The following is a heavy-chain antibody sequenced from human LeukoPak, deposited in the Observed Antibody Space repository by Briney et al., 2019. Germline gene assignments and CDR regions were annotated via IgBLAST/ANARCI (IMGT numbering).Heavy chain of an antibody. CDR1: GGSISSSSYY. D-gene: IGHD6-19*01. CDR3: ARQNIAVAASYHFDY. J-gene: IGHJ4*02. Sequence: SETLSLTCTVSGGSISSSSYYWGWIRQLPGKGLEWIGSIYYSGSTYYNPSLKSRVTISVDTSKNQFSLKLSSVTAADTAVYYCARQNIAVAASYHFDYWGQGTLVTVSS. V-gene: IGHV4-39*01. CDR2: IYYSGST.